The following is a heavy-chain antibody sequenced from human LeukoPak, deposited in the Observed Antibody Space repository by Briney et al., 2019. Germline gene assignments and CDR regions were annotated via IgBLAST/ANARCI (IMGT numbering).Heavy chain of an antibody. CDR2: INHSGST. Sequence: SETLSLTCAVYGGSFSGYYWSWIRQPPGKGLEWIGEINHSGSTNYNPSLKSRVTISVDTSKNQFSLKLSSVTAADTAVCYCARGQKRWLQSGPFDPWGQGTLVTVSS. J-gene: IGHJ5*02. V-gene: IGHV4-34*01. CDR3: ARGQKRWLQSGPFDP. D-gene: IGHD5-24*01. CDR1: GGSFSGYY.